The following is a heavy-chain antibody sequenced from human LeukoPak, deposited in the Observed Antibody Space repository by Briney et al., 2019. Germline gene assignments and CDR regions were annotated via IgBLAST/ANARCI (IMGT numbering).Heavy chain of an antibody. V-gene: IGHV1-18*01. CDR3: ARDLDSNYYYYYYMDV. Sequence: ASVKVSCKASGYTLTSYGISWVRQAPGQGLEWMGWISAYNGNTNYAQKLQVRVTMTTDTSTSTAYMELRSLRSDDTAVYYCARDLDSNYYYYYYMDVWGKGTTVTVSS. J-gene: IGHJ6*03. CDR2: ISAYNGNT. CDR1: GYTLTSYG.